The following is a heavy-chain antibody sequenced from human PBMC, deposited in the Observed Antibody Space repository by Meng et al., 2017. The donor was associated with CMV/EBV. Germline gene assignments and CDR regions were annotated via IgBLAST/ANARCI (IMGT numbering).Heavy chain of an antibody. V-gene: IGHV3-66*02. Sequence: GESLKISCAASGFTVSSNYMSWVRQAPGKGLEWVSVIYSGGSTYYADSVKGRFTISRDNSKNTLYLQMNSLRAEDTAVYYCARWYYDFWSGYWALIDYWGQGTLVTVSS. CDR3: ARWYYDFWSGYWALIDY. D-gene: IGHD3-3*01. CDR2: IYSGGST. CDR1: GFTVSSNY. J-gene: IGHJ4*02.